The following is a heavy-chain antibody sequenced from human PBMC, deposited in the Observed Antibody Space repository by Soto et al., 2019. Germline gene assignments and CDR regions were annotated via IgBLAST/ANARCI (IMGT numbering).Heavy chain of an antibody. V-gene: IGHV3-21*01. Sequence: PGGSLRLSCAASGFTFSSYSMNWVRQAPGEGLEWVSSISSSSSYIYYADSVKGRFTISRDNAKNSLYLQMNSLRAEDTAVYYCARAGNILTGFYYYGMDVWGQGTTVTVSS. CDR1: GFTFSSYS. CDR3: ARAGNILTGFYYYGMDV. CDR2: ISSSSSYI. J-gene: IGHJ6*02. D-gene: IGHD3-9*01.